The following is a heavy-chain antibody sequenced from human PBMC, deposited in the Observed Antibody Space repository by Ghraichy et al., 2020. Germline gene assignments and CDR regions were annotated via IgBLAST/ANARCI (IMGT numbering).Heavy chain of an antibody. V-gene: IGHV7-4-1*02. CDR1: GYTFTHYA. CDR3: VRDGYVSCSETSCFDY. D-gene: IGHD2-15*01. CDR2: INPNTGKP. Sequence: ASVKVSCKASGYTFTHYALNWLRQAPGQGLEWLGWINPNTGKPTYAQGFTGRFVFSLDTSVSTAYLQISSLKAEDTAVYYCVRDGYVSCSETSCFDYWGQGTLLTVSS. J-gene: IGHJ4*02.